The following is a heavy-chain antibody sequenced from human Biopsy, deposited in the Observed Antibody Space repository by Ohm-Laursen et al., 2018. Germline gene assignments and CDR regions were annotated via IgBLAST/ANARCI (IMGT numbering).Heavy chain of an antibody. CDR2: IFYSGIT. J-gene: IGHJ5*02. CDR3: ARHPTGFWFDP. CDR1: GGSVSSNVAY. Sequence: TLSLTCPVSGGSVSSNVAYWAWIRQPPGKGLESIGSIFYSGITYYNPSLQSRVTMSVDTSKNQSSLNLTSVTAADKAVYYCARHPTGFWFDPWGQGTLVIVSS. V-gene: IGHV4-39*01.